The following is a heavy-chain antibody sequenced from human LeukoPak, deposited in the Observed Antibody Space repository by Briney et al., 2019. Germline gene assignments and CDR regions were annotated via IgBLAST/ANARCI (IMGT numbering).Heavy chain of an antibody. CDR3: ARASAEIVVVPAAPYYYYYYMDV. Sequence: SETLSLTCTVSGGSISSHYWSWIRQPPGKGLEWTGYIYYSGSTNYNPSLKSRVTISVDTSKNQFSLKLSSVTAADTAVYYCARASAEIVVVPAAPYYYYYYMDVWGKGTTVTVSS. CDR1: GGSISSHY. J-gene: IGHJ6*03. CDR2: IYYSGST. V-gene: IGHV4-59*11. D-gene: IGHD2-2*01.